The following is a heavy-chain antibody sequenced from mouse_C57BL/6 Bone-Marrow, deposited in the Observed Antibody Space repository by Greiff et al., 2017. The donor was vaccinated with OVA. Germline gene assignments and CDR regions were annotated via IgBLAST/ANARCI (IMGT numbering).Heavy chain of an antibody. V-gene: IGHV1-78*01. CDR3: ARDSSSYYFDL. CDR2: IYPRDGST. Sequence: QVQLQQSDAELVKPGASVKLSCKASGYTFTDYSIHWMKQRPEHGLEWIGYIYPRDGSTKYNEKFKGKATLTADKSSSTAYMQLNSLTSENSAVYFCARDSSSYYFDLWGQGTTLTVSS. D-gene: IGHD3-2*02. J-gene: IGHJ2*01. CDR1: GYTFTDYS.